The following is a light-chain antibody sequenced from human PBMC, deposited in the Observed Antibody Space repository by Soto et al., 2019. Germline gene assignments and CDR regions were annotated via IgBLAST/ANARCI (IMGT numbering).Light chain of an antibody. CDR2: AAS. CDR1: QGISSY. J-gene: IGKJ5*01. Sequence: AIRMTQSPSSFSASTGDRVTITFRASQGISSYLAWYQQKPGKAPKLLIYAASTLQSGVPSRFSGSGSGTEFTLTISSLQPEDVATYFCQQANSFPTFGQGTRLEI. CDR3: QQANSFPT. V-gene: IGKV1-8*01.